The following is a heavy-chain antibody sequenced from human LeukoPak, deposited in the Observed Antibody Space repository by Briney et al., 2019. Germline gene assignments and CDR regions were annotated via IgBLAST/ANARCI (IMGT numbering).Heavy chain of an antibody. CDR1: GFTFTSHW. J-gene: IGHJ4*02. CDR3: AREGASSSFGY. CDR2: INQDGSEK. Sequence: PGGSLRLSCAASGFTFTSHWMTWVRQAPGKGLEWVANINQDGSEKYYVDSVKGRFTISRDNAKNSLYLQMNSLRAEDTAVYYCAREGASSSFGYWGQGTLVTVSS. D-gene: IGHD6-13*01. V-gene: IGHV3-7*03.